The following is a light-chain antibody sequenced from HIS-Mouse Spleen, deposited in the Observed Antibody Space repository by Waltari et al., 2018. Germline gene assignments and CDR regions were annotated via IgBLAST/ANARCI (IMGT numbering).Light chain of an antibody. Sequence: SYELTPPPSVSVSPGQTARITCSGDALPKKSAYWYQQKSGQAPVLVIYEDSKRPSGIPGRFSGSSSGTMATLTISGAQVADEADYYCYSTDSSGNHRVFGGGTKLTVL. CDR3: YSTDSSGNHRV. CDR2: EDS. V-gene: IGLV3-10*01. J-gene: IGLJ2*01. CDR1: ALPKKS.